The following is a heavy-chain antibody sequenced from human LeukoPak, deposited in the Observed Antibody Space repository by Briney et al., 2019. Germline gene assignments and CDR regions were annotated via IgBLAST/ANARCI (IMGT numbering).Heavy chain of an antibody. CDR3: AASYLYCSGGSCYSG. D-gene: IGHD2-15*01. Sequence: ASVKVSCKASGYTFTGYYMHWVRQAPGQGLEWMGWINPNSGGTNYAQKFQGRVTMTRDTSISTAYMELSRLRSDDTAVYYCAASYLYCSGGSCYSGWGQGTLVTVSS. J-gene: IGHJ4*02. CDR2: INPNSGGT. V-gene: IGHV1-2*02. CDR1: GYTFTGYY.